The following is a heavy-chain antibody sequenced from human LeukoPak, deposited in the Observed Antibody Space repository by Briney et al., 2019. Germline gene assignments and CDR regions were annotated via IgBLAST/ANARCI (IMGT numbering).Heavy chain of an antibody. CDR2: INAGNGNT. J-gene: IGHJ6*03. V-gene: IGHV1-3*03. CDR3: ARSFSGSYYYYMDV. Sequence: ASVKVSCKASGYTFTGYYMHWVRQAPGQRLEWMGWINAGNGNTKYSQEFQGRVTITRDTSASTAYMELSSLRSEDMAVYYCARSFSGSYYYYMDVWGKGTTVTVSS. D-gene: IGHD3-10*01. CDR1: GYTFTGYY.